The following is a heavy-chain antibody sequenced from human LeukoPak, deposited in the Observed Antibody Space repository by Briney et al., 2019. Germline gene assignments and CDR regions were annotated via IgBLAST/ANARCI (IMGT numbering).Heavy chain of an antibody. CDR3: ARDVLRYFDWSYAFDI. CDR1: GGSISSGSYY. Sequence: PSETLSLTCTVSGGSISSGSYYWSWIRQPAGKGLEWIGRIYTSGSTNYNPSLKSRVTISVDTSKNQFSLKLSSVTAADTAVYYCARDVLRYFDWSYAFDIWGQGTMVTVSS. D-gene: IGHD3-9*01. V-gene: IGHV4-61*02. J-gene: IGHJ3*02. CDR2: IYTSGST.